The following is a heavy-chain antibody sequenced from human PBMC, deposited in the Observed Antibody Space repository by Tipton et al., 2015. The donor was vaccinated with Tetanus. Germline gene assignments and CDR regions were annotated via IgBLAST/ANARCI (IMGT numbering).Heavy chain of an antibody. CDR3: ARTSGYMYSDC. Sequence: LVKPSETLSLTCTVSGGSISTYHWNWIRQSPGKGLEWIGYIDYFGPTKYNPSLKSRVAMSVDTSKNQLSLRLNSVTSADTAVYYCARTSGYMYSDCWGQGTLVTVSS. CDR1: GGSISTYH. D-gene: IGHD3-3*01. J-gene: IGHJ4*02. CDR2: IDYFGPT. V-gene: IGHV4-59*01.